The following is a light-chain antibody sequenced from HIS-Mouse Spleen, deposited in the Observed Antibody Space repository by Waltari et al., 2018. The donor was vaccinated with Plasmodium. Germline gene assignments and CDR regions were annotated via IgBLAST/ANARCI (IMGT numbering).Light chain of an antibody. J-gene: IGLJ3*02. CDR1: ALPKTY. CDR2: EDS. Sequence: SYELTPPPSVSVSPGQTARIPRSGDALPKTYAYWYQQKSGQAPGLVIYEDSKRPSGIPERVSGSSSGTMATLTISGAQVEDEADYYCYSTDSSGNHRVFGGGTKLTVL. V-gene: IGLV3-10*01. CDR3: YSTDSSGNHRV.